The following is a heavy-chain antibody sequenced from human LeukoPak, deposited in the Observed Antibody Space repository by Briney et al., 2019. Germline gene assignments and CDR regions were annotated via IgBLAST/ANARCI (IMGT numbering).Heavy chain of an antibody. CDR2: IIPIFGTA. D-gene: IGHD1-1*01. CDR3: ARANLFMTRTGGTYYYYMDV. J-gene: IGHJ6*03. CDR1: GGTFSSYV. Sequence: SVKVSCKASGGTFSSYVINWVRQAPGQGLEWMGGIIPIFGTANYAQKFQGRVTITADESTSTAYMELSSLRSEDTAVYYCARANLFMTRTGGTYYYYMDVWGKGTTVTISS. V-gene: IGHV1-69*13.